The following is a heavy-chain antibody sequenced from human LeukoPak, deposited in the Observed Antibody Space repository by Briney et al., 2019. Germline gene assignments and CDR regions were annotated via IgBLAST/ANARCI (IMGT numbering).Heavy chain of an antibody. V-gene: IGHV1-18*01. CDR1: GYTFTSYD. J-gene: IGHJ4*02. D-gene: IGHD2-15*01. CDR2: ISAYNGNT. Sequence: ASVKVSFKASGYTFTSYDINWWRQATGQGHEWMGLISAYNGNTNYAKKLQGRLTMTTDTSTSTAYMELRSLRSDDTAVYYCARDADRYCSGGSCYSGDYWGQGTLVTVSS. CDR3: ARDADRYCSGGSCYSGDY.